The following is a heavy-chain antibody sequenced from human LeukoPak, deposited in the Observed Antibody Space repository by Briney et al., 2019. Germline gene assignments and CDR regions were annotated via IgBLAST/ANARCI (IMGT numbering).Heavy chain of an antibody. V-gene: IGHV4-59*01. CDR2: VYHTGAS. CDR3: TRVVNGGHFDY. CDR1: GASINNYY. D-gene: IGHD2-8*01. Sequence: PSETLSLTCSVSGASINNYYWTWIRQPPGKGLKWIGYVYHTGASGYHPSLKSRVAMSLDTSKNQVSLNLRSVTAADTAVYFCTRVVNGGHFDYWGQGTLVTVSS. J-gene: IGHJ4*02.